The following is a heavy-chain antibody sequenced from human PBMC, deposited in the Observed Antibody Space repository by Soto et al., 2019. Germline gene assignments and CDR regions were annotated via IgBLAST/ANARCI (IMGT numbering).Heavy chain of an antibody. V-gene: IGHV3-30-3*01. CDR3: AREVYDILTGSRYYYYGMDV. J-gene: IGHJ6*02. Sequence: QVQLVESGGGVVQPGRSLRLSCAASGFTFSSYAMHWVRQAPGKGLEWVAVISYDGSNKYYADSVKGRFTISRDNSKNTLYLQMISLRAEDTAVYYCAREVYDILTGSRYYYYGMDVWGQGTTVTVSS. D-gene: IGHD3-9*01. CDR1: GFTFSSYA. CDR2: ISYDGSNK.